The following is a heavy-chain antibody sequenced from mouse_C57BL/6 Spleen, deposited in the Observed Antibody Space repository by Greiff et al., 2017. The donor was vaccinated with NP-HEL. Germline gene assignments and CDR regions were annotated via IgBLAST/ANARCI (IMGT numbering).Heavy chain of an antibody. D-gene: IGHD1-1*01. CDR2: ISYDGSN. Sequence: ESGPGLVKPSQSLSLTCSVTGYSITSGYYWNWIRQFPGNKLEWMGYISYDGSNNYNPSLKNRISITRDTSKNQFFLKLNSVTTEDTATYYCARERISVYGSSPLGYFDVWGTGTTVTVSS. CDR1: GYSITSGYY. CDR3: ARERISVYGSSPLGYFDV. V-gene: IGHV3-6*01. J-gene: IGHJ1*03.